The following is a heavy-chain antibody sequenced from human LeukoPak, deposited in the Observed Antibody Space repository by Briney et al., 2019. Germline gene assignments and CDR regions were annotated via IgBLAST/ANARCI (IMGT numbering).Heavy chain of an antibody. J-gene: IGHJ4*02. CDR3: ARVPRRGYTKYYFDY. D-gene: IGHD5-18*01. Sequence: SETLSLTCTVSGGSISSHYWSWIRQPPGKGLEWIGYIYYSGSTNYNPSLKSRVTISVDTSQNQFSLKLSSVTAADTAVYYCARVPRRGYTKYYFDYWGQGTLVTVSS. V-gene: IGHV4-59*11. CDR1: GGSISSHY. CDR2: IYYSGST.